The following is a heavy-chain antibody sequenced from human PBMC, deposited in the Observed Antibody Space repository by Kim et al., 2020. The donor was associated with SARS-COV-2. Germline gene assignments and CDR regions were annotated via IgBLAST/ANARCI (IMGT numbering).Heavy chain of an antibody. D-gene: IGHD2-2*01. CDR3: ARGISSTSYVYYYYGMDV. V-gene: IGHV4-30-2*05. J-gene: IGHJ6*02. Sequence: TSRVTISVDTSKNQFSRKLSSVTAADTAVYYCARGISSTSYVYYYYGMDVWGQGTTVTVSS.